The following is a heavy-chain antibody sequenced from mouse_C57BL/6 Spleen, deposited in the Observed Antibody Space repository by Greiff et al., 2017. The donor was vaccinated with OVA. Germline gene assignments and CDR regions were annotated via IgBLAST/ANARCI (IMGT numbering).Heavy chain of an antibody. D-gene: IGHD1-1*01. CDR2: IWTGGGT. Sequence: QVQLKESGPGLVAPSQRLSITCTVSGFSFTSYAISWVRQPPGKGLEWLGVIWTGGGTNYNSALKSRLSISKDNSKSQVFLKRNSLQTDDTARYYCAREGVVAPDSWYFDVWGTGTTVTVSS. CDR1: GFSFTSYA. CDR3: AREGVVAPDSWYFDV. V-gene: IGHV2-9-1*01. J-gene: IGHJ1*03.